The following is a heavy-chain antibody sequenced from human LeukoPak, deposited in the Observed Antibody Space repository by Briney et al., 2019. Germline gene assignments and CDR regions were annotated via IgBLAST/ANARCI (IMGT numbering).Heavy chain of an antibody. V-gene: IGHV3-23*01. CDR2: ITGSAAIT. CDR3: AKDVVDIYSSSWLWYFDQ. D-gene: IGHD6-13*01. Sequence: GGSLRLSCSASGFTFKNYCMAWVRQAPGKGLEWVSAITGSAAITYYADSVRGRFTISRDNSRNTMYLQMNSLTPEDRAVYYCAKDVVDIYSSSWLWYFDQWGQGTLVTVSS. J-gene: IGHJ4*02. CDR1: GFTFKNYC.